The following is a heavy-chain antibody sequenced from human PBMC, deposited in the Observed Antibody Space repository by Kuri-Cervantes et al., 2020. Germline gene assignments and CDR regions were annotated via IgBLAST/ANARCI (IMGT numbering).Heavy chain of an antibody. CDR1: GFTFSSYS. CDR3: AKVDTAIFDY. D-gene: IGHD5-18*01. J-gene: IGHJ4*02. V-gene: IGHV3-30*18. Sequence: GESLKISCTASGFTFSSYSMNWVRQAPGKGLEWVAVMSYDGSSEFYADSVKGRFTISRDNSKNTLYLQMDSLRAEDTAVYYCAKVDTAIFDYWGQGTLVTVSS. CDR2: MSYDGSSE.